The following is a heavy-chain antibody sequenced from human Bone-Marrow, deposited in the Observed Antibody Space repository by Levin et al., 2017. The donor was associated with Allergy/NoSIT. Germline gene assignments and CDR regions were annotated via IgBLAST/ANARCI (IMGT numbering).Heavy chain of an antibody. Sequence: RPGGSLRLSCATSGFAFSSYAMSWVRQAPGKGLEWVASISGSGGSTYYADSVRGRFTISRDISKNTLYLQSNSLTAADTAVYYCAKDYYFDSSGNYCHFDYWGQGTLVTISS. CDR2: ISGSGGST. J-gene: IGHJ4*02. CDR1: GFAFSSYA. D-gene: IGHD3-22*01. CDR3: AKDYYFDSSGNYCHFDY. V-gene: IGHV3-23*01.